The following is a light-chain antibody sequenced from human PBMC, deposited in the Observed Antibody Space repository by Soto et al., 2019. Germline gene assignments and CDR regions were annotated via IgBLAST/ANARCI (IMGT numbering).Light chain of an antibody. CDR2: DVN. Sequence: QSALTQPRSVSGSPGQSVTISCTGTSSDVGGYNSVSWYQQHPGKAPKLMIYDVNKRPSGVPDRFSGSKSGNTASLTISGLQAEDEADYHCCSYAGSYSLVFGGGTKLTVL. CDR3: CSYAGSYSLV. V-gene: IGLV2-11*01. J-gene: IGLJ2*01. CDR1: SSDVGGYNS.